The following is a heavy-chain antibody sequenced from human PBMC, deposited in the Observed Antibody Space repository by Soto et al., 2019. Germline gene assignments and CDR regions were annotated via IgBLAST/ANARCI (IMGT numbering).Heavy chain of an antibody. CDR1: GYTFSSYD. Sequence: QVQLVQSGAEVKKPGASVKVSCKAPGYTFSSYDLNWVRQATGQGLEWMGWMNPNNGNTGYAQKFQGRVTMTRNTSISTAYMELSSLRSEDTAVYYCARGSLWFGELSGMDVCGHRTTVTVSS. D-gene: IGHD3-10*01. CDR3: ARGSLWFGELSGMDV. V-gene: IGHV1-8*01. J-gene: IGHJ6*02. CDR2: MNPNNGNT.